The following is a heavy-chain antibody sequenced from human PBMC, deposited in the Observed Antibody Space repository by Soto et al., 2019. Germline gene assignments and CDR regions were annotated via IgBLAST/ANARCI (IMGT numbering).Heavy chain of an antibody. Sequence: EVQLVESGGGLVQPGGSLRLSCVACGFTVSSNYMSWVRQAPGKGLEWVSVIFSGGSTNYADSVKGRFTISRDNSKNTLYLQMNSLRAEDTAVYYCATRVTAGNWGQGTLVTVSS. V-gene: IGHV3-66*01. J-gene: IGHJ4*02. CDR3: ATRVTAGN. CDR1: GFTVSSNY. D-gene: IGHD2-21*02. CDR2: IFSGGST.